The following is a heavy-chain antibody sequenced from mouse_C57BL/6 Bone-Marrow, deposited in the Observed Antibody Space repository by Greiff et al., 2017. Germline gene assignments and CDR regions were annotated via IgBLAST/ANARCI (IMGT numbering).Heavy chain of an antibody. V-gene: IGHV14-4*01. D-gene: IGHD2-4*01. CDR3: TSFDYDYDGPPYCYFDV. Sequence: VQLQQSGAELVRPGASVKLSCTASGFNIKDDYMHWVKQRPEQGLEWIGWIDPENGDTEYASKFQGKATITADTSSNTAYLQLSSLTSEDTAVYYCTSFDYDYDGPPYCYFDVWGTGTTVTVSA. CDR1: GFNIKDDY. CDR2: IDPENGDT. J-gene: IGHJ1*03.